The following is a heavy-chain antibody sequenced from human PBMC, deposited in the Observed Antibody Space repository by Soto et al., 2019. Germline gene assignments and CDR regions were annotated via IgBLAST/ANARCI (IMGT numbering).Heavy chain of an antibody. J-gene: IGHJ6*02. CDR3: ARVGEGRLVLYGMDV. V-gene: IGHV3-21*01. D-gene: IGHD6-19*01. CDR2: ISSSSSYI. CDR1: GFTFSSYS. Sequence: SGGSLRLSCAASGFTFSSYSMNWVRQAPGKGLEWVSSISSSSSYIYYADSVKGRFTISRDNAKNSLYLQMNSLRAEDTAVYYCARVGEGRLVLYGMDVWGQGTTVTVSS.